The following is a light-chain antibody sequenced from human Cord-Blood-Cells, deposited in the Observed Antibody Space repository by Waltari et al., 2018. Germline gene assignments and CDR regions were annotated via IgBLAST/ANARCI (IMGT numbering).Light chain of an antibody. J-gene: IGKJ1*01. CDR1: QSISSY. V-gene: IGKV1-39*01. CDR3: QQSYSTPPET. Sequence: DIQMTQSPSSLSASVGDRVTITCRASQSISSYLNWYQQKPGKAPKLLIYAASSLQSGVPSRFSGSGSGTDLPLTISSLQPEDFETYYCQQSYSTPPETFGQGTKVEIK. CDR2: AAS.